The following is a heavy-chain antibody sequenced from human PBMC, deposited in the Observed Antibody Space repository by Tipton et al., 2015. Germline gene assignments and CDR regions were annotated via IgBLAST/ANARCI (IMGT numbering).Heavy chain of an antibody. CDR1: GGSISSGSYY. V-gene: IGHV4-31*03. J-gene: IGHJ6*02. CDR3: ARLNGYSYGLYFYYYGLDV. CDR2: IYYSGSA. D-gene: IGHD5-18*01. Sequence: TLSLTCTVSGGSISSGSYYWNWIRQHPAKGLEWIGYIYYSGSAHYNPSLKSRVTISVDTSKNQFSLKLSSVTAADTAVYYCARLNGYSYGLYFYYYGLDVWGQGTTVTVSS.